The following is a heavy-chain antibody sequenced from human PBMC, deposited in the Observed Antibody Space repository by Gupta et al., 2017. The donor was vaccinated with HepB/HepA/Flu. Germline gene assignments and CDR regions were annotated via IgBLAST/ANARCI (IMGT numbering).Heavy chain of an antibody. V-gene: IGHV3-7*01. J-gene: IGHJ4*02. Sequence: EVQLVESGGDLVQPGGSLRLSCAGSGFTMTVHYINWVRQSPGKRLEWVAVINPGGSDKQYIDSVKGRFTISRDNAKNSVYLQMDSLRAEDTAVYYCASWGGNSHYWGQGTLVTVSS. CDR1: GFTMTVHY. CDR3: ASWGGNSHY. D-gene: IGHD3-16*01. CDR2: INPGGSDK.